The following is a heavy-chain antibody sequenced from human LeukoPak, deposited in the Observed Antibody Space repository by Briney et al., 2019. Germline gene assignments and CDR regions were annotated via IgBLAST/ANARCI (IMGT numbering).Heavy chain of an antibody. Sequence: PGGSLRLSCAASGFTFSSYAMSWVRQAPGKGLEWVSVIGDSGGSTYYADSVKGRFTISRDNSKNTVYLQMNSLRAEDTAVYYCAKIITGSTDFWGQGTLVTVSS. J-gene: IGHJ4*02. CDR3: AKIITGSTDF. V-gene: IGHV3-23*01. CDR1: GFTFSSYA. CDR2: IGDSGGST. D-gene: IGHD1-20*01.